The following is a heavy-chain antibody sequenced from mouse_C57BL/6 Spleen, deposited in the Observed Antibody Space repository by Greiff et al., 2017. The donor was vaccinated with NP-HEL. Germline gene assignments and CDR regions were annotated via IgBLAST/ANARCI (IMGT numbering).Heavy chain of an antibody. CDR3: ARHDGYYVGYAMDY. D-gene: IGHD2-3*01. J-gene: IGHJ4*01. CDR2: ISYDGSN. Sequence: EVQLQESGPGLVKPSQSLSLTCSVTGYSITSGYYWNWIRQFPGNKLEWMGYISYDGSNNYNPSLKNRISITRDTSKNQFFLKLNSVTTEDTATYYWARHDGYYVGYAMDYWGQGTAVTVSS. V-gene: IGHV3-6*01. CDR1: GYSITSGYY.